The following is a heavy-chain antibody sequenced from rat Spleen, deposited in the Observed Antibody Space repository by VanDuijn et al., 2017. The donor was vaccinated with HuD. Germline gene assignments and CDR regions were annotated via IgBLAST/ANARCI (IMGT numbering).Heavy chain of an antibody. CDR3: VKEANYGGLMDA. V-gene: IGHV5-29*01. CDR2: LSYDGSST. D-gene: IGHD1-11*01. Sequence: EVQLVESGGDLVQPGRSLKLTCAASGFTFSHYGMAWVRQAPTKGLEWVATLSYDGSSTYYRDSVKGRFTISRDNAKSTLYLQMDSLRSEDTATYYCVKEANYGGLMDAWGQGASVTVSS. J-gene: IGHJ4*01. CDR1: GFTFSHYG.